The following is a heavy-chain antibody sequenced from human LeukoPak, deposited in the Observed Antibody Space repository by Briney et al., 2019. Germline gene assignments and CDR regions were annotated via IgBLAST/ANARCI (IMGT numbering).Heavy chain of an antibody. V-gene: IGHV1-69*05. CDR2: IIPIFGTA. CDR3: ARDQITIFGVVISWFDP. CDR1: GGTFSSYA. Sequence: GSSVKLSCKASGGTFSSYAISWVRQAPGQGLEWMGRIIPIFGTANYAQKFQGRVTITTDESTSTAYMELSSLRSEDTAVYYCARDQITIFGVVISWFDPWGQGTLVTVSS. D-gene: IGHD3-3*01. J-gene: IGHJ5*02.